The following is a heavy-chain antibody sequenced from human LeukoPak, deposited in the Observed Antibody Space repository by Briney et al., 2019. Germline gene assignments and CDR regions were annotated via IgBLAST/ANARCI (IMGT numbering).Heavy chain of an antibody. Sequence: NASETLSLTCTVSGGSISSHYWSWIRQPPGKGLEWIGYIYYSGSTNYNPSLKSRVTISVDTSKNQFSLKLSSVTAADTAMYYCARGDKRGNYGYYFDYWGQGTLVTVSS. CDR1: GGSISSHY. CDR3: ARGDKRGNYGYYFDY. V-gene: IGHV4-59*11. D-gene: IGHD1-26*01. CDR2: IYYSGST. J-gene: IGHJ4*02.